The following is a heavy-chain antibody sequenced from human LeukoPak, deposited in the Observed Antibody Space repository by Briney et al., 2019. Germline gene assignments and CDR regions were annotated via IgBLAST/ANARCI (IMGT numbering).Heavy chain of an antibody. D-gene: IGHD3-10*01. J-gene: IGHJ4*02. Sequence: GGSLRLSCAASGFTFRSYAMHWVRQAPGKGLEWVAVIWYDGSDQYYADSVKGRFIISRDNSKNTLYLQMNSLRAEDTAAYYCARLKPSSGGLGWWGQGTLVTVSS. CDR3: ARLKPSSGGLGW. CDR2: IWYDGSDQ. CDR1: GFTFRSYA. V-gene: IGHV3-33*01.